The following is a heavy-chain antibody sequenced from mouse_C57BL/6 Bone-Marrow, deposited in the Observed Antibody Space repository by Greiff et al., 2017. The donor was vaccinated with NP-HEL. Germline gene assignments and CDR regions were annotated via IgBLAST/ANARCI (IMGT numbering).Heavy chain of an antibody. Sequence: VQLVESGAELARPGASVKLSCKASGYTFTSYGISWVKQRTGQGLEWIGEIYPRSGNTYYNEKFKGKATLTADKSSSTAYMELRSLTSEDSAVYFCARLPHYYAMDYWGQGTSVTVSS. CDR2: IYPRSGNT. CDR3: ARLPHYYAMDY. V-gene: IGHV1-81*01. J-gene: IGHJ4*01. CDR1: GYTFTSYG.